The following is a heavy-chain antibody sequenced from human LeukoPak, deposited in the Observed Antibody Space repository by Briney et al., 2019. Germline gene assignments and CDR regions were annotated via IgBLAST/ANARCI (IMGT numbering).Heavy chain of an antibody. J-gene: IGHJ4*02. V-gene: IGHV3-7*03. CDR1: GFTFGSYW. D-gene: IGHD3-22*01. CDR3: ARDRDSSAYSHYRFDY. CDR2: INQYGSEK. Sequence: GGSLRLSCAGSGFTFGSYWMTWVRQAPGKGLEWVANINQYGSEKYYVDSVKGRFTISRDNAKNSLYLQMNSLRAEDTAVYYCARDRDSSAYSHYRFDYWGQGTLVTVSS.